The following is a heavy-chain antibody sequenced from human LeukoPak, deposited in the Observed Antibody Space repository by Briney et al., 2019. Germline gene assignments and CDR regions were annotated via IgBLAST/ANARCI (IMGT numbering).Heavy chain of an antibody. D-gene: IGHD3-3*01. V-gene: IGHV4-59*01. CDR2: IYHSGST. CDR1: GGSIIGYY. J-gene: IGHJ4*02. CDR3: ARSRVWSDYWGYFDY. Sequence: PSETLSLTCTVCGGSIIGYYWNWIRQPPGKGLDWIGYIYHSGSTNYNPSLKSRVTISVDTSKTQISLKLRAVTAADTAVYYCARSRVWSDYWGYFDYWGQGTLVTVSS.